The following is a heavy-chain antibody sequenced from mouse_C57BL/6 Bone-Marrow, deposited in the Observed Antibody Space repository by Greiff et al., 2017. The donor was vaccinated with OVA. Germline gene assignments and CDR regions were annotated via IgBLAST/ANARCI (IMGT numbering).Heavy chain of an antibody. Sequence: EVQLQESGPELVKPGASVKISCKASGYSFTGYYMHWVKQSHGNILDWIGYIYPYNGVSSYNQKFKGKATLTVDKSSSTAYMELRSLTSEDSAVYYCARDGYGYDVYYAMDYWGQGTSVTVSS. J-gene: IGHJ4*01. D-gene: IGHD2-2*01. CDR3: ARDGYGYDVYYAMDY. CDR2: IYPYNGVS. V-gene: IGHV1-31*01. CDR1: GYSFTGYY.